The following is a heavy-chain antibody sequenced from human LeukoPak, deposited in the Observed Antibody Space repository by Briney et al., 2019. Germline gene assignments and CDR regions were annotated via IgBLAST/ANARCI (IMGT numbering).Heavy chain of an antibody. CDR1: GFTFSSYV. CDR2: ISYDGSNK. Sequence: PGGSLRLSCAAPGFTFSSYVMHWGRQGPGKGLEWVAVISYDGSNKYYADSVKGRFTISRDNSKNTLYLQMNSLRAEDTAVYYCAREGAVAGSNWFDPWGQGTLVTVSS. D-gene: IGHD6-19*01. CDR3: AREGAVAGSNWFDP. V-gene: IGHV3-30*01. J-gene: IGHJ5*02.